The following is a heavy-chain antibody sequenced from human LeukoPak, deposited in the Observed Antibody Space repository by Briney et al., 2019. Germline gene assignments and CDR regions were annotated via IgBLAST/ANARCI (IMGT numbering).Heavy chain of an antibody. CDR1: GGSISIYY. D-gene: IGHD3-22*01. Sequence: SETLSLTCTVSGGSISIYYWSWIRRPAGKGLECIGRIYTTGNTNYNPSLKSPCTISIDTSKKQFSLTRSSVTAADTAVYYCARGKYYYDSNSSYRYFAPWGQGTLVTVSS. V-gene: IGHV4-4*07. J-gene: IGHJ5*02. CDR2: IYTTGNT. CDR3: ARGKYYYDSNSSYRYFAP.